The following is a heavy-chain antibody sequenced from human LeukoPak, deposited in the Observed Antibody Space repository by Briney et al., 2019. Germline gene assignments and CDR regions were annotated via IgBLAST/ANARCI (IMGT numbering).Heavy chain of an antibody. CDR3: AREGSAYDFWSGYYSSFDY. CDR1: GYTFTSYY. J-gene: IGHJ4*02. Sequence: GASVTVSFKASGYTFTSYYMHWVRQAPGQGLEWMGIINPSGGSTSYAQKFQGRVTMTRDTSTSTVYMELSSLRSEDTAVFYCAREGSAYDFWSGYYSSFDYWGQGTLVTVSS. CDR2: INPSGGST. D-gene: IGHD3-3*01. V-gene: IGHV1-46*01.